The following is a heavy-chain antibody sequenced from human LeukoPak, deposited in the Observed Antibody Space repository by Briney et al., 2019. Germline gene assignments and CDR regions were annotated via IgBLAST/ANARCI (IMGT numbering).Heavy chain of an antibody. CDR3: ARVRDYGDYPPDY. CDR2: ISSSSSTI. CDR1: GFTFSSYS. J-gene: IGHJ4*02. Sequence: GGSLRLSCAASGFTFSSYSMNWVRQAPGKGLEWVSYISSSSSTIYYADSVKGRFTTSRDNAKNSLYLQMNSLRAEDTAVYYCARVRDYGDYPPDYWGQGTLVTVSS. D-gene: IGHD4-17*01. V-gene: IGHV3-48*01.